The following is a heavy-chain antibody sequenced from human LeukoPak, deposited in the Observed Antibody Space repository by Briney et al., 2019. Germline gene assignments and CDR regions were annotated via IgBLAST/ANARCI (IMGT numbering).Heavy chain of an antibody. CDR1: GFTFSTYA. D-gene: IGHD4-17*01. CDR3: ARDRLTTVTAFHFDY. Sequence: GGSLRLSCAASGFTFSTYAMHWVRQAPGKGLEWVAVIWSDSTNKYYADSVRGRFTISRDNSKNTLYLQMSSLRAEDTAMYYCARDRLTTVTAFHFDYWGQGTLVTVSS. CDR2: IWSDSTNK. V-gene: IGHV3-33*01. J-gene: IGHJ4*02.